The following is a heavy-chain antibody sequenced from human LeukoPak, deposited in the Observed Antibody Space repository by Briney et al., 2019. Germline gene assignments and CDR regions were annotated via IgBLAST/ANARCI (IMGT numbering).Heavy chain of an antibody. CDR2: ISYDGSNK. CDR3: AKDATSSIAAFYFDY. D-gene: IGHD6-6*01. CDR1: GFTFSSYA. Sequence: GGSLRLSCAASGFTFSSYAMHWVRQAPGKGLEWVAVISYDGSNKYYADSVKGRFTISRDNSKNTLYLQMNSLRAEDTAVYYCAKDATSSIAAFYFDYWGQGTLVTVSS. V-gene: IGHV3-30-3*01. J-gene: IGHJ4*02.